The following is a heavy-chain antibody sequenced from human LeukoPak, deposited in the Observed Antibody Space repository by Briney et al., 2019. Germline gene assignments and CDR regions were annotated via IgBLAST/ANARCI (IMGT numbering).Heavy chain of an antibody. V-gene: IGHV3-21*01. CDR1: GFTFSSYS. CDR2: ISSGSSYI. CDR3: ARVTMVRGVKTFDY. D-gene: IGHD3-10*01. J-gene: IGHJ4*02. Sequence: PGGSLRLSCAASGFTFSSYSMNWVRQAPGKGLEWVSSISSGSSYIYYADSVKGRFTISRDNAKNSLYLQMNSLRAEDTAVYYCARVTMVRGVKTFDYWGQGTLVTVSS.